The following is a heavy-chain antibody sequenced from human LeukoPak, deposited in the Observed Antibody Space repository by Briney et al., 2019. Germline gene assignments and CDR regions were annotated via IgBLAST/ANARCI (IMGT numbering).Heavy chain of an antibody. Sequence: ASVKVSCKASGYTFTSYGTSWVRQAPGQGLEWMGWISAYNGNTNYAQKLQGRVTMTTDTSTSTAYMELRSLRSEDTAVYYCARGAAAGTSVDYWGQGTLVTVSS. J-gene: IGHJ4*02. D-gene: IGHD6-13*01. CDR3: ARGAAAGTSVDY. V-gene: IGHV1-18*01. CDR2: ISAYNGNT. CDR1: GYTFTSYG.